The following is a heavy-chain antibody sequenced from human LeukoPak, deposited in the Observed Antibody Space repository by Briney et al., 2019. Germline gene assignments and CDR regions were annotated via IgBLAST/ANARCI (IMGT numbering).Heavy chain of an antibody. V-gene: IGHV3-48*02. CDR1: GLTFSSHW. D-gene: IGHD4-11*01. Sequence: GGSLRLSCAASGLTFSSHWMHWVRQAPGKGLQWVSSITTSSTTKYYADSVKGRFTISRDNAKNSLYLQMDSLRDEDTAVYYCVRDAAYSAFNMWGQGTMVTVSS. CDR2: ITTSSTTK. J-gene: IGHJ3*02. CDR3: VRDAAYSAFNM.